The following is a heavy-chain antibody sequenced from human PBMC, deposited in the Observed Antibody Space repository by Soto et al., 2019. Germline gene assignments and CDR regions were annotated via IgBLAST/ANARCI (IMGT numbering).Heavy chain of an antibody. D-gene: IGHD1-1*01. V-gene: IGHV1-58*01. CDR2: IVVDSGNT. Sequence: SVKVSCKASGFTFTRSAVQWVRQARGQRLEWIGWIVVDSGNTIYAQKFQERVTITRDMSTSTLYMELHSLASEDTAVYYCAATGRVKGYYYGVDVWGQGATVTVSS. CDR3: AATGRVKGYYYGVDV. CDR1: GFTFTRSA. J-gene: IGHJ6*02.